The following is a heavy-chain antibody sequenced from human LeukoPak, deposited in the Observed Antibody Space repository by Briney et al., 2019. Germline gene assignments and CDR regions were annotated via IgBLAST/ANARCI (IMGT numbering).Heavy chain of an antibody. D-gene: IGHD3-22*01. CDR1: GGSFSGYY. J-gene: IGHJ4*02. V-gene: IGHV4-34*01. CDR2: INHSGST. CDR3: ARGYYYDSSGHFDY. Sequence: KPSETLSLTCAVYGGSFSGYYWSWIRQPPGKGLEWIGEINHSGSTNYNPSLKSRVTISVDTSKNQFSLKLSSVTAADTAVYYCARGYYYDSSGHFDYWGQGTLVPVSS.